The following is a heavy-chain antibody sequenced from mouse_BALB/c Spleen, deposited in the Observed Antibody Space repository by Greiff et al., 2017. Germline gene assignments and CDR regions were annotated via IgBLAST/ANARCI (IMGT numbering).Heavy chain of an antibody. J-gene: IGHJ3*01. Sequence: QVQLQQSGAELAKPGASVKMSCKASGYTFTSYWMHWVKQRPGQGLEWIGYINPSTGYTEYNQKFKDKATLTADKSSSTAYMQLSSLTSEDSAVYYCARSGGPPPWFAYWGQGTLVTVSA. CDR2: INPSTGYT. CDR3: ARSGGPPPWFAY. CDR1: GYTFTSYW. D-gene: IGHD3-1*01. V-gene: IGHV1-7*01.